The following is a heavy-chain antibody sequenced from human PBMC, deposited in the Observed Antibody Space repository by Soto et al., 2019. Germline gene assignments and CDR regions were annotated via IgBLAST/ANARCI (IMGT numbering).Heavy chain of an antibody. CDR2: IYYSGST. Sequence: SETLSLTCTVSGGSISSSSYYWGWIRQPPGKGLEWIGSIYYSGSTYYNPSLKSRVTISVDTSKNQFSLKLSSVTAADTAVYYCARPDSSGFYYFDYWGQGTLVTVSS. V-gene: IGHV4-39*01. J-gene: IGHJ4*02. CDR1: GGSISSSSYY. CDR3: ARPDSSGFYYFDY. D-gene: IGHD6-19*01.